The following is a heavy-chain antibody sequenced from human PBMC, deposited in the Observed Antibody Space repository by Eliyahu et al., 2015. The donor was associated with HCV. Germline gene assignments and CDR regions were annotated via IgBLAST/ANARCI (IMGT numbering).Heavy chain of an antibody. V-gene: IGHV3-23*04. CDR3: AKDLGSGIYDYNYYGMDV. CDR2: ISASGIST. Sequence: EVQVVESGGGLEQPGGSLXXSCEGXGFTFNTYAMSWVRQAPGKGLXWVSTISASGISTNYADSVKGRFTISRDNSKKTLYLQMNSLKAEDTAVYYCAKDLGSGIYDYNYYGMDVWGQGTTVTVSS. CDR1: GFTFNTYA. D-gene: IGHD3-10*01. J-gene: IGHJ6*02.